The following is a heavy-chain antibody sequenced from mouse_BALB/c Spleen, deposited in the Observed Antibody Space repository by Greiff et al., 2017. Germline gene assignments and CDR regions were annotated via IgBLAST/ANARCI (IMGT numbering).Heavy chain of an antibody. CDR2: INPYNDGT. CDR1: GYTFTSYV. CDR3: AREGTYYYYAMDY. Sequence: VQLKESGPELVKPGASVKMSCKASGYTFTSYVMHWVKQKPGQGLEWIGYINPYNDGTKYNEKFKGKATLTSDKSSSTAYMELSSLTSEDSAVYYCAREGTYYYYAMDYWGQGTSVTVSS. V-gene: IGHV1-14*01. D-gene: IGHD2-10*01. J-gene: IGHJ4*01.